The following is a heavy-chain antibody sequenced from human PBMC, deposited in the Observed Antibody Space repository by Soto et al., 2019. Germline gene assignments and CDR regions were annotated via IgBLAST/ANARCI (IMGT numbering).Heavy chain of an antibody. Sequence: SVKVSCKASGDTFSFYTINWVRQAPGLGLEWMGRVNPSVSMTNYAQEFQGRVTITRDTSASTAYMELSSLRSEDTAVYYCARGVAGPLHWFDPWGQGTLVTVSS. CDR3: ARGVAGPLHWFDP. CDR2: VNPSVSMT. D-gene: IGHD6-19*01. V-gene: IGHV1-69*02. CDR1: GDTFSFYT. J-gene: IGHJ5*02.